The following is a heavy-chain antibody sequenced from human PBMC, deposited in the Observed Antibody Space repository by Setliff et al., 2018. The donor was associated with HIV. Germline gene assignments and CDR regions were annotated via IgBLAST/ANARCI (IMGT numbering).Heavy chain of an antibody. CDR1: GDSISSGGYY. V-gene: IGHV4-61*02. J-gene: IGHJ3*02. CDR2: IYTSGTTNYNPST. D-gene: IGHD6-19*01. CDR3: TRQSPVAGSGAFDI. Sequence: LSLTCTVSGDSISSGGYYWSWIRQPAGQGLEWIGRIYTSGTTNYNPSTNYNPSLKSRITISLETSRNQFSLRVTSVTATDTAVYYCTRQSPVAGSGAFDIWGQGTMVTVSS.